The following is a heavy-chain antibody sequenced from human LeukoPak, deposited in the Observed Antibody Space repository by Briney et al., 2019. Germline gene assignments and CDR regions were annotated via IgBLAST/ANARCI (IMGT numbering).Heavy chain of an antibody. CDR2: IKSKTDGGTT. J-gene: IGHJ4*02. D-gene: IGHD3-22*01. CDR1: GFTFSNAW. V-gene: IGHV3-15*07. CDR3: STTYYYDSSEGY. Sequence: PGGSLRLSCAASGFTFSNAWMNWVRQAPGKGRDWVGRIKSKTDGGTTDYAAPVKGRFTISRDDSKNMLYLQMNSLKTEDTAVYYCSTTYYYDSSEGYWGQGTLVTVSS.